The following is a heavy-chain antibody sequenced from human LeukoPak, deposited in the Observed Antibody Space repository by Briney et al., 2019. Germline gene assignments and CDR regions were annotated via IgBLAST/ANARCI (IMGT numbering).Heavy chain of an antibody. CDR2: IYYSGST. CDR1: GGSISSSSYY. V-gene: IGHV4-39*01. D-gene: IGHD1-7*01. Sequence: PSETLSLTCTVSGGSISSSSYYWGWIRQPPGKGLEWIGSIYYSGSTYYNPSLKSRVTISVDTSKNQFSLKLSSVTAADTAVYYCARSRGTGTTYYYYGMDVWGQGTTVTVSS. CDR3: ARSRGTGTTYYYYGMDV. J-gene: IGHJ6*02.